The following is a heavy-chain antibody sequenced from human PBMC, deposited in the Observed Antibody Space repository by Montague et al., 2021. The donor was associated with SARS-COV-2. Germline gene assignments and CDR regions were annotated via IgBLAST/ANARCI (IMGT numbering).Heavy chain of an antibody. D-gene: IGHD6-13*01. V-gene: IGHV4-59*12. J-gene: IGHJ4*02. CDR1: GGSMRSYF. CDR2: IYNSGSK. CDR3: ASHPVFQQLYS. Sequence: SETLSLTCTVSGGSMRSYFWSWIRQPPGKGLEWIGYIYNSGSKNYNPSLKSRVTISLDTSKNQFSLKLSSVTAADTAIYYCASHPVFQQLYSWGQGTLVSVSS.